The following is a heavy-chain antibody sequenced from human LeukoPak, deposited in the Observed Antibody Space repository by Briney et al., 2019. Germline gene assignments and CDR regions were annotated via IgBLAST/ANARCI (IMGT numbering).Heavy chain of an antibody. Sequence: SETLSLTCAVYGGSFSGYYWSWIRQPPGKGLEWIGEINHSGSTNYNPSLKSRVTISVDTSKNQFSLKLSSVTAADTAVCYCARGSGSYPYYFDYWGQGTLVTVSS. D-gene: IGHD1-26*01. V-gene: IGHV4-34*01. CDR3: ARGSGSYPYYFDY. CDR2: INHSGST. CDR1: GGSFSGYY. J-gene: IGHJ4*02.